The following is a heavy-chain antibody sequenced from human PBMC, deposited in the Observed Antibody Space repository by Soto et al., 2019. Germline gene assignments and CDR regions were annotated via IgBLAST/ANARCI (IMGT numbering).Heavy chain of an antibody. D-gene: IGHD6-19*01. CDR1: GFTFSSYA. CDR3: ARDKAVVGIWFDY. Sequence: GGSLRLSCAASGFTFSSYAMHWVRQAPGKGLEWGAVISYDGSNKYYADSVKGRFTISRENSKNTLYLQMNSLRAEDTAVYYCARDKAVVGIWFDYWGQGTLVTVSS. V-gene: IGHV3-30-3*01. CDR2: ISYDGSNK. J-gene: IGHJ4*02.